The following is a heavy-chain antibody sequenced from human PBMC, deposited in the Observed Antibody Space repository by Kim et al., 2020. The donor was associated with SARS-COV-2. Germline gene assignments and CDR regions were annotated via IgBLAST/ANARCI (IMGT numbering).Heavy chain of an antibody. V-gene: IGHV3-23*01. CDR2: ISGDGGST. Sequence: GGSLRLSCAASGFPFSEYGMTWVRQAPGKGLEWVSTISGDGGSTNYADSVRGRVTISRDSSKNTVYLQMNSLRADDTAVYYCAKWGIGSAGFYYYNLDD. CDR1: GFPFSEYG. CDR3: AKWGIGSAGFYYYNLDD. J-gene: IGHJ6*01. D-gene: IGHD6-13*01.